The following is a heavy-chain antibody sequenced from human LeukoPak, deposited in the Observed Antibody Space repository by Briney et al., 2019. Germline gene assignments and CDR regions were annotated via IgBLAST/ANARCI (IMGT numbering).Heavy chain of an antibody. CDR3: AREEYSSDWYGHDS. J-gene: IGHJ4*02. CDR1: GGSISNTSYY. D-gene: IGHD6-13*01. CDR2: IYYTGTT. V-gene: IGHV4-39*07. Sequence: SETLSLTCTVSGGSISNTSYYWAWIRQPPERGLEWIGSIYYTGTTFDNPSLKSRVTLSVDTSKTQFSLRLTSVTAADTAFYYCAREEYSSDWYGHDSWGQGTLVTVSS.